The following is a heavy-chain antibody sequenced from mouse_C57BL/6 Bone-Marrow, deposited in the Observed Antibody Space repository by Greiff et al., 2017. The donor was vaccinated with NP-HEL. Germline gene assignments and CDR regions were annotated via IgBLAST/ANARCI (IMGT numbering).Heavy chain of an antibody. CDR1: GYSITSGYY. Sequence: ESGPGLVKPSQSLSLTCSVTGYSITSGYYWNWIRQFPGNKLEWMGYISYDGSNNYNPSLKNRISITRDTSKNQFFLKLNSVTTEDTATYYCARANWDGDYWGQGTTLTVSS. CDR3: ARANWDGDY. D-gene: IGHD4-1*01. CDR2: ISYDGSN. V-gene: IGHV3-6*01. J-gene: IGHJ2*01.